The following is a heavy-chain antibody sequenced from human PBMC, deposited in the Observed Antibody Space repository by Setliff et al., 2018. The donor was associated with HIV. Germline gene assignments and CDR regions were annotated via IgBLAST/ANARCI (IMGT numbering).Heavy chain of an antibody. D-gene: IGHD2-21*02. CDR3: ARCSLHYYFDY. Sequence: GESLKISCKGYGYSFTNYWIAWVRQMPGKGLEWMGIIYPGDSDTRYSPSFQGQVTISADKSISTAYLQWSSLKASDTAMYYCARCSLHYYFDYWGQGTLVTVSS. V-gene: IGHV5-51*01. J-gene: IGHJ4*02. CDR2: IYPGDSDT. CDR1: GYSFTNYW.